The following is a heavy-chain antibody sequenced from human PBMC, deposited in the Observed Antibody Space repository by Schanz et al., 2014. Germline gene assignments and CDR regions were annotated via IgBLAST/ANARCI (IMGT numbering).Heavy chain of an antibody. CDR3: AKAKSGAHGAFDI. J-gene: IGHJ3*02. V-gene: IGHV3-33*06. Sequence: QVQLVESGGGVVQPGRSLRLSCATSGLNFDYYGMNWVRQAPGKGLEWVANIGYDGSEKYYVDSVKGRFTISRDNSKNTLYVQMNSLRAEDTAVYYCAKAKSGAHGAFDIWGQGTMVTVSS. CDR2: IGYDGSEK. CDR1: GLNFDYYG. D-gene: IGHD3-10*01.